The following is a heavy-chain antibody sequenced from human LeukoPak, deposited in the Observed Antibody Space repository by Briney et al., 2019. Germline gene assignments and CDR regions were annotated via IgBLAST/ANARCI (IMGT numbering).Heavy chain of an antibody. CDR1: GGSISSGYY. D-gene: IGHD3-16*01. CDR3: ASYTDAFDI. J-gene: IGHJ3*02. V-gene: IGHV4-38-2*02. Sequence: SETLSLTCTVSGGSISSGYYWGWIRQPPGKGLEWIGSIYHSGSTYYNPSLKSRVTISVDTSKNQFSLKLSSATAADTAVYYCASYTDAFDIWGQGTMVTVSS. CDR2: IYHSGST.